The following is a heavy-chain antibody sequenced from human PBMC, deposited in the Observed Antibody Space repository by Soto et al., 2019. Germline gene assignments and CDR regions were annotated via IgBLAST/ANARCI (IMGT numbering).Heavy chain of an antibody. J-gene: IGHJ3*02. CDR1: GGTFSSYA. V-gene: IGHV1-69*01. CDR2: IIPIFGTA. CDR3: ARDLRHLYCVVVTQPKPRGFDI. D-gene: IGHD2-21*02. Sequence: QVQLVQSGAEVKKPGSSVKVSCKASGGTFSSYAISWVRQAPGQGLEWMGGIIPIFGTANYAQKFQGRVTITADESTSTAYMELSSLRSEDTAVYYCARDLRHLYCVVVTQPKPRGFDIWGQGTMVTVSS.